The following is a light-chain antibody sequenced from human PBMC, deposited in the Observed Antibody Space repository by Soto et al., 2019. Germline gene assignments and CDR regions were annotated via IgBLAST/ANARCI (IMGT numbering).Light chain of an antibody. V-gene: IGLV1-44*01. CDR1: SSNIGSNT. Sequence: QSVLTQPPSASGTPGQRVTISCSGGSSNIGSNTVNWYQQLPGTDPKLLIYDNNQRPSGVPDRFSGSKSGTSASLAISGLQSEDEADYYCAAWDDSLNGHVVFGGGTKLTVL. CDR2: DNN. J-gene: IGLJ2*01. CDR3: AAWDDSLNGHVV.